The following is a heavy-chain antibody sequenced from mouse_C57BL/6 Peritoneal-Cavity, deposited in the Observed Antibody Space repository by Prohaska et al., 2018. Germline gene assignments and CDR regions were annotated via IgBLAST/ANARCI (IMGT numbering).Heavy chain of an antibody. D-gene: IGHD2-1*01. CDR3: ARGGYYGNPYWYFDV. CDR2: IDPSDSYT. J-gene: IGHJ1*03. Sequence: QVQLQQPGAELVMPGASVKLSCKASGYTFTSYWMHWVKQRPGQGLEWIGEIDPSDSYTNYNQKFKGKATLTVDKSSSTAYMQLSSLTSEDSVAYYCARGGYYGNPYWYFDVWGTGTTVTVSS. V-gene: IGHV1-69*01. CDR1: GYTFTSYW.